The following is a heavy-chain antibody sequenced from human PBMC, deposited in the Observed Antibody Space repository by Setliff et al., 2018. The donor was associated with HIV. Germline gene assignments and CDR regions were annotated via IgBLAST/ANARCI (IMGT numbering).Heavy chain of an antibody. V-gene: IGHV2-70*11. D-gene: IGHD1-26*01. CDR3: VRMISYSPYFDY. CDR1: GFSLSTSGMC. J-gene: IGHJ4*02. CDR2: IDWDDDK. Sequence: SGPTLVNPTQTLTLTCTLSGFSLSTSGMCVSWIRQPPGKALEWLARIDWDDDKYYSTSLKTRLTISKDTSKNQVVLKMTNMDPVDTATYYCVRMISYSPYFDYWGQGTLVTVSS.